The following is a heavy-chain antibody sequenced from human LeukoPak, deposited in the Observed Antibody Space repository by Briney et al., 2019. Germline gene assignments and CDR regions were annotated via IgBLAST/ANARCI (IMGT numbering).Heavy chain of an antibody. V-gene: IGHV3-30-3*01. Sequence: GRSLRLSCAASGFTFSSYAMHWVRQAPGKGLEWVAVISYDGSNKYYADSVKGRFTISRDNSKNTLYLQMNSLRAEDTAVYYCARECSGGDCYSQHAFDIWGQGTMVTVSS. CDR3: ARECSGGDCYSQHAFDI. D-gene: IGHD2-21*02. CDR2: ISYDGSNK. J-gene: IGHJ3*02. CDR1: GFTFSSYA.